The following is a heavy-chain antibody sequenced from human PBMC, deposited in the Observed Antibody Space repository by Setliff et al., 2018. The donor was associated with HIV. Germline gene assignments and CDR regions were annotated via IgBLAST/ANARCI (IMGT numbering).Heavy chain of an antibody. CDR1: GDSISSSTYY. V-gene: IGHV4-39*07. J-gene: IGHJ4*02. CDR3: ARAADYHDSSGYWAPPRYFDY. CDR2: AFHTGST. Sequence: SETLSLTCTVSGDSISSSTYYWGWIRQPPGKGLEWVGSAFHTGSTDYNPSLTSRVTISVDTSKKQFSLKLSSVSAADTAVYYCARAADYHDSSGYWAPPRYFDYWGQGTLVTVSS. D-gene: IGHD3-22*01.